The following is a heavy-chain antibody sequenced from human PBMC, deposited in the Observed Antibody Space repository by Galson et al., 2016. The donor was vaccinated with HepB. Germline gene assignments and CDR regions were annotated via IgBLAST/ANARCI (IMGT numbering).Heavy chain of an antibody. CDR2: ISTYNGKT. Sequence: SVKVSCKASGYTFSRYGISWVRQAPGQGLEWMGWISTYNGKTNYTQKLQGRVTMTTDTSTSTAYMELRSLRSDDTAVYYCARDRDYYYGMDVWGQGTTVTVSS. J-gene: IGHJ6*02. V-gene: IGHV1-18*01. CDR3: ARDRDYYYGMDV. CDR1: GYTFSRYG.